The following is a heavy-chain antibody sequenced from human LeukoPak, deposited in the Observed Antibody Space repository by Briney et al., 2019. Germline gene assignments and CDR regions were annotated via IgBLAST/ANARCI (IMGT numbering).Heavy chain of an antibody. J-gene: IGHJ4*02. CDR1: GFTFSSYG. CDR3: AREPTVDHFDY. Sequence: PGGSLRLSCAASGFTFSSYGMHWVRQAPGKGLEWVAVIWYDGSYTYYAESVKGRFTISRDNSRNTLYLQMNSLRAEDTAVYYCAREPTVDHFDYWGQGTLVTVSS. V-gene: IGHV3-33*01. D-gene: IGHD4-23*01. CDR2: IWYDGSYT.